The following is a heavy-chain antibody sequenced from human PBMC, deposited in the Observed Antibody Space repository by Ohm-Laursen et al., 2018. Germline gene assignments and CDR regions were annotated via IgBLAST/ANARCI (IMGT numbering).Heavy chain of an antibody. CDR2: FYWDDDK. CDR3: ARERDYGDTPPDYFDY. V-gene: IGHV2-70*11. J-gene: IGHJ4*02. CDR1: GFSLSPSRMC. D-gene: IGHD4-17*01. Sequence: PTQTLTLTGTFSGFSLSPSRMCVSWIRQPPGTALEWLARFYWDDDKYYSTSLKTRLTISKDTSKNQVVLTMTNMDPVDTATYYCARERDYGDTPPDYFDYWGQGTLVTVSS.